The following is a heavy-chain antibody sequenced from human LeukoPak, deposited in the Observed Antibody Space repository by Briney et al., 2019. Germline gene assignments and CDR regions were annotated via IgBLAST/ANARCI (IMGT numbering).Heavy chain of an antibody. CDR3: ARGRYYDILTGIDY. Sequence: PGGSLRLSCAASGFTFSDYYMSWIRQAPGKGLEWVSYISSSSSYTNYADSVKGRFTISRDNAKNSLCLQMNSLRAEDTAVYYCARGRYYDILTGIDYWGQGTLVTVSS. V-gene: IGHV3-11*05. D-gene: IGHD3-9*01. CDR1: GFTFSDYY. CDR2: ISSSSSYT. J-gene: IGHJ4*02.